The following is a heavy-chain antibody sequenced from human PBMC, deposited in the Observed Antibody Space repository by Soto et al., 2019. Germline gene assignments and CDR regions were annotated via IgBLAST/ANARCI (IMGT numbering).Heavy chain of an antibody. CDR2: IYSGGST. Sequence: EVQLVESGGGLVQPGGSLRLSCAASGFTVSTKYMSWVRQAPGKGLEWVSGIYSGGSTFYADSVRGSFTISRDNSKNTVNLQMTSLRAEDTAVYYCARDPWAADYWGQGTLVTVSS. D-gene: IGHD3-16*01. V-gene: IGHV3-66*01. J-gene: IGHJ4*02. CDR1: GFTVSTKY. CDR3: ARDPWAADY.